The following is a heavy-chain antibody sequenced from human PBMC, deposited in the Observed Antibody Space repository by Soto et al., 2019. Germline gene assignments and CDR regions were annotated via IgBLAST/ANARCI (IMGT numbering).Heavy chain of an antibody. CDR2: IYYSGSP. Sequence: GGSMNISYWAWLLQQAGKGLEWIQYIYYSGSPNYNPYRKSRVTISVDTSKHPFSLKLSSVTPAATAVYYCARDEEVGGFCYGLDVLVHGSTVTVSS. CDR3: ARDEEVGGFCYGLDV. CDR1: GGSMNISY. V-gene: IGHV4-59*01. J-gene: IGHJ6*01.